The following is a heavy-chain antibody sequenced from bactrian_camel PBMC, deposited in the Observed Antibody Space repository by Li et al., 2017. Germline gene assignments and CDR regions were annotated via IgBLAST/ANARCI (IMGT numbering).Heavy chain of an antibody. J-gene: IGHJ6*01. Sequence: DVQLVESGGGSVQPGGSLRLSCPASGFTFSSADMSRVRQAPGKGLEWVSTIFSDGRSLYYADSVKGRFTISRDNAKNTLYLQMNSLKPEDTAVYYCATAAVFIRCYSGSWCSVDPFGYWGQGTQVTVS. CDR2: IFSDGRSL. D-gene: IGHD3*01. CDR3: ATAAVFIRCYSGSWCSVDPFGY. V-gene: IGHV3S40*01. CDR1: GFTFSSAD.